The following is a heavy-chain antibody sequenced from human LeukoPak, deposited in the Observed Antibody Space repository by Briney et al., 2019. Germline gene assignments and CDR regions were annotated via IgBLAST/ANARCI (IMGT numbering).Heavy chain of an antibody. CDR3: ASCSSTIRRGFDP. Sequence: SVKGSCKASGGTFSSYAISWVRQAPGQGLEWMGGIIPMFGTANYAQKLQGRVTITADESTSTAYMELSSLRSEDTAVYYCASCSSTIRRGFDPWGQGTLVTVSS. V-gene: IGHV1-69*01. D-gene: IGHD2-2*01. CDR2: IIPMFGTA. CDR1: GGTFSSYA. J-gene: IGHJ5*02.